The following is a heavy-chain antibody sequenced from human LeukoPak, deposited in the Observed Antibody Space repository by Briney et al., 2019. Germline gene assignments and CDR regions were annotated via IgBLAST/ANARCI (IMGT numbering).Heavy chain of an antibody. CDR2: IKEDGSEK. CDR1: GFTFSNYW. J-gene: IGHJ4*02. D-gene: IGHD6-25*01. V-gene: IGHV3-7*01. CDR3: ATSAARAIES. Sequence: PGGSLSLSCAASGFTFSNYWMSWVRQAPGKGLEWVANIKEDGSEKYYVDSVKGRFTISRDNARNSLYLQMNSLRVEDTAVYYCATSAARAIESWGQGTLVTVSS.